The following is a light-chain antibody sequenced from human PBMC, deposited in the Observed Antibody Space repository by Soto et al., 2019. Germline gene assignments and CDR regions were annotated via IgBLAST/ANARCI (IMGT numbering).Light chain of an antibody. V-gene: IGKV1-17*01. CDR2: AAS. Sequence: DIQMTQSPSSLSASVGDRVTITCRASQGIRNDVGWYQQKAGKATKRLISAASNLQRGVPSRFSGRGSWTEFSLTTSSLHAEEFATDYWLQYNSYPRAFGQGTMLVIK. CDR1: QGIRND. J-gene: IGKJ2*01. CDR3: LQYNSYPRA.